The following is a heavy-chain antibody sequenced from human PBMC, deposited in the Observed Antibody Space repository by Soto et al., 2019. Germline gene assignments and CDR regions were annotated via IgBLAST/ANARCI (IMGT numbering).Heavy chain of an antibody. CDR3: ARISSYGVNWGRDYYYYGMDV. Sequence: SETLSLTCTVSGGSISSSSYYWGWIRQPPGKGLEWIGSIYYSGSTYYNPSLKSRVTISVDTSKNQFSLKLSSVTAADTAVYYCARISSYGVNWGRDYYYYGMDVWGQGTTVTVSS. J-gene: IGHJ6*02. D-gene: IGHD5-18*01. CDR2: IYYSGST. V-gene: IGHV4-39*01. CDR1: GGSISSSSYY.